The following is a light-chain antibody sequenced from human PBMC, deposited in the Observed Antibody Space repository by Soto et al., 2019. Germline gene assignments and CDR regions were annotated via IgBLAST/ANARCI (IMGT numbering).Light chain of an antibody. CDR2: GAS. CDR3: QQYNKWPLT. V-gene: IGKV3-15*01. CDR1: QSVSSN. Sequence: EIVMTQSPATLSVSPGERATLSCRASQSVSSNLAWYQHKPGQAPRLLIYGASTRATGIPARFSGSWSGTEFTLTISSLQSEDFAVYYCQQYNKWPLTFGGGTKVEIK. J-gene: IGKJ4*01.